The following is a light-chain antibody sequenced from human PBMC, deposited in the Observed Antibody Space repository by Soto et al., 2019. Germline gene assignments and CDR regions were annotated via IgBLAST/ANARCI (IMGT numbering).Light chain of an antibody. V-gene: IGKV1-5*03. CDR1: QSISSW. CDR2: KAS. Sequence: DIQMTQSPSTLSASVGDRVTITCRASQSISSWLAWYQQKPGKAPKLLIYKASSLEGGVPSRFSGSGSGTDFTLTISRLQPYDFATYYCQQYHSYSLTFGGGTKVDLK. J-gene: IGKJ4*01. CDR3: QQYHSYSLT.